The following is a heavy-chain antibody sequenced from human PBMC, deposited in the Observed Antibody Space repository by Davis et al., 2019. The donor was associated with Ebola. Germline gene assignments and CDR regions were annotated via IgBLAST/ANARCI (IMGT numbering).Heavy chain of an antibody. J-gene: IGHJ5*01. Sequence: MPSETLSLTCTVSRDSISPYYWSWLRQSPGKGLEWIGYVYHAGNTHYNPSLESRVTISADTSKNQFSLRLNSVTAADTATYYCAREREGTTPNWFDSWGQGTLVTVSS. V-gene: IGHV4-59*01. D-gene: IGHD1-7*01. CDR3: AREREGTTPNWFDS. CDR2: VYHAGNT. CDR1: RDSISPYY.